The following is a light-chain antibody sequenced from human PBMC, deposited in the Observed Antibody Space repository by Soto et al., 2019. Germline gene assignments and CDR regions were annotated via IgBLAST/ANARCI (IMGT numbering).Light chain of an antibody. Sequence: IVLTQTHGTLVLSHGERATLFXRVSPSVTRYLPWYQQKPGKATRXXYDXASSRATGIPASFSGSGCGTDFTLTIASLEAEDVAVYCCQHRSYSCTFGQGTKVDIK. CDR3: QHRSYSCT. V-gene: IGKV3-11*01. CDR1: PSVTRY. CDR2: XAS. J-gene: IGKJ1*01.